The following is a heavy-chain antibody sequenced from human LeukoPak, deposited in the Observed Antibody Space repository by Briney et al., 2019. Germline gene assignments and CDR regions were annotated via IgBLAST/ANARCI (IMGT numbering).Heavy chain of an antibody. J-gene: IGHJ4*02. CDR3: ASHAIVVAPAAIGFDY. D-gene: IGHD2-2*02. CDR2: IYTSGST. V-gene: IGHV4-4*07. CDR1: GGSISSYY. Sequence: SETLSLTCTVSGGSISSYYWSWIRQPAGKGLEWIGRIYTSGSTNYNPSLKSRVTMSVDTSKNQFSLKLSSVTAADAAVYYCASHAIVVAPAAIGFDYWGQGTLVTVSS.